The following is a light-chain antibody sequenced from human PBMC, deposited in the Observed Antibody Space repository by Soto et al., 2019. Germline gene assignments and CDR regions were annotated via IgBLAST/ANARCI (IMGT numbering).Light chain of an antibody. J-gene: IGLJ1*01. CDR1: SNDVGGYNY. CDR2: EVS. CDR3: SSYTSRSTLFV. V-gene: IGLV2-14*01. Sequence: QSVLTQPASVSGSPGQSITSSCTGTSNDVGGYNYVSWYQQHPGKAPKLIISEVSNRPSGVSLRFSGSKSGNTASLTISGLQAEDEADYYCSSYTSRSTLFVFGTGTKVTVL.